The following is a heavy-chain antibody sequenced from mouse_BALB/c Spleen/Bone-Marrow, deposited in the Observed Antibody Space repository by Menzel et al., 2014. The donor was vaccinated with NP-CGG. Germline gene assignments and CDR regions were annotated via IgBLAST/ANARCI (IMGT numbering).Heavy chain of an antibody. J-gene: IGHJ4*01. CDR1: GFSLTSYG. D-gene: IGHD2-2*01. CDR2: IWSGGST. Sequence: VKLVESGPGLVQPSQSLSITCTVSGFSLTSYGVHWVRQSPGKGLEWLGVIWSGGSTDYNAAFISRLSISKDNSKSQVFFKMNSLQANDTAIYYCASNWFYAMDYWGQGTSVTVSS. CDR3: ASNWFYAMDY. V-gene: IGHV2-2*02.